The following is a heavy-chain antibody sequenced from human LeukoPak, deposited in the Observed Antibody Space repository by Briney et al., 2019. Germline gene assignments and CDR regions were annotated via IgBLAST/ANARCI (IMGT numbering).Heavy chain of an antibody. CDR3: AKGRAAGREGFYFDY. CDR1: GYTFTSYD. V-gene: IGHV1-8*01. CDR2: MNPNSGNT. J-gene: IGHJ4*02. D-gene: IGHD6-13*01. Sequence: ASVKVSCKASGYTFTSYDINWVRQATGQGLEWMGWMNPNSGNTGYAQKFQGRVTMTRNTSISTAYMELSSLRAEDPAVYYCAKGRAAGREGFYFDYWGQGTLVTVSS.